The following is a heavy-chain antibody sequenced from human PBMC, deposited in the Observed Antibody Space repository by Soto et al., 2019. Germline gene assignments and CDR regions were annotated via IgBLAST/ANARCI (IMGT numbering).Heavy chain of an antibody. CDR1: GFSLSTSGVG. Sequence: SGPTLVNPTQTLTLTCTFSGFSLSTSGVGVGWIRQPPGKALEWLALIYWNDDKRYSPSLKSRLTITKDTSKNQVVLTMTNMDPVDSVSYYCAHSDRGWHKFDYWGQGTLVTVSS. V-gene: IGHV2-5*01. CDR2: IYWNDDK. CDR3: AHSDRGWHKFDY. J-gene: IGHJ4*02. D-gene: IGHD6-19*01.